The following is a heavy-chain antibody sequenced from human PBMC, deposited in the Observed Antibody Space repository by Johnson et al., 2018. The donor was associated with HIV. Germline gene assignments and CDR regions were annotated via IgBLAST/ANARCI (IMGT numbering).Heavy chain of an antibody. Sequence: VQLVESGGGVVQPGRSLRLSCAASGFTFSSYAMSWVRQAPGKGMEWVSAISGGGDTIYYADSVKGRFTISRDNSKNTLFLQMNSLRAEDTAIYYCAKDQGLVYGGNSDAFDIWGQGTMVTVSS. CDR2: ISGGGDTI. CDR3: AKDQGLVYGGNSDAFDI. D-gene: IGHD4-23*01. V-gene: IGHV3-23*04. CDR1: GFTFSSYA. J-gene: IGHJ3*02.